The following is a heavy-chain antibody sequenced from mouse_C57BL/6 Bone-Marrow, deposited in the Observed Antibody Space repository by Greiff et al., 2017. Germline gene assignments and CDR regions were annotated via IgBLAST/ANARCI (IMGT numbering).Heavy chain of an antibody. V-gene: IGHV14-4*01. J-gene: IGHJ1*03. CDR1: GFNIKDDY. CDR3: TPPWGFDV. Sequence: EVKVEESGAELVRPGASVKLSCTASGFNIKDDYMHWVKQRPEQGLEWIGWIDPENGDTEYASKFQGKATITADTSSNTAYLQLSSLTSEDTAVYYCTPPWGFDVWGTGTTVTVSS. CDR2: IDPENGDT.